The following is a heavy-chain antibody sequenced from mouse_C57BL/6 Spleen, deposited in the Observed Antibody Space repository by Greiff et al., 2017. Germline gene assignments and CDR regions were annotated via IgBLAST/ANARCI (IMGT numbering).Heavy chain of an antibody. CDR1: GYTFTDYY. Sequence: VQLQQSGPELVKPGASVKISCKASGYTFTDYYINWVKQRPGQGLEWIGWIFPGSGSTYYNEKFKGKATLTVDKSYITAYMLLSSLTSEDSAVYFCASGYGNYVGYFDVWGTGTTVTVSS. J-gene: IGHJ1*03. CDR3: ASGYGNYVGYFDV. V-gene: IGHV1-75*01. CDR2: IFPGSGST. D-gene: IGHD2-1*01.